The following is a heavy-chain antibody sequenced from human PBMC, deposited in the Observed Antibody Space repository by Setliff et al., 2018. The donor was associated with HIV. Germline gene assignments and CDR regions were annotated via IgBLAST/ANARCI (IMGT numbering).Heavy chain of an antibody. CDR2: IYYSGST. V-gene: IGHV4-31*03. Sequence: LSLTCTVSGGSISSAAYYWSWIRQHPGKGLEWIGHIYYSGSTNYNPSLKSRVTISVDTSKNQFSLKLTSVTAADTAVYYCARDRSHPPYYMDVWGKGTTVTVS. CDR1: GGSISSAAYY. CDR3: ARDRSHPPYYMDV. J-gene: IGHJ6*03.